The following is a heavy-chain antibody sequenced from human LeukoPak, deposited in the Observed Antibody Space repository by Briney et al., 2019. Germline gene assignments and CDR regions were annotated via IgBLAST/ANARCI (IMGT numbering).Heavy chain of an antibody. CDR2: IYPGDFDT. CDR3: ARQERYYDFWSGYYNGDYYYYMDV. V-gene: IGHV5-51*01. Sequence: GESLKISCKGSGYSFTSYWIGWVRQMPGKGLEWMGIIYPGDFDTRYSPSFQGQVTISADKSISTAYLQWSSLKASDTAMYYCARQERYYDFWSGYYNGDYYYYMDVWGKGTMVTVSS. D-gene: IGHD3-3*01. CDR1: GYSFTSYW. J-gene: IGHJ6*03.